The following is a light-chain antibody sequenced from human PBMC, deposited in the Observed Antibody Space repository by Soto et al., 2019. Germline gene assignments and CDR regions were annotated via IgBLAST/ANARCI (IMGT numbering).Light chain of an antibody. V-gene: IGKV3-11*01. CDR2: DAS. CDR1: QSVSSY. J-gene: IGKJ4*01. Sequence: EIVLTQFPATLSLSPGERATLSCRASQSVSSYLAWYQQKPGQAPRLLIYDASNRATGIPARFSGSGSGTDFPLTISSLEPEDFAVYYCQQRSNWPPGTVGGGTKVEIK. CDR3: QQRSNWPPGT.